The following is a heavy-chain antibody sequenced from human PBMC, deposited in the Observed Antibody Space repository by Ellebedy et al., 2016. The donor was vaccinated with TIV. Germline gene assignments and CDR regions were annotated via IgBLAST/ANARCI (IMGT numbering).Heavy chain of an antibody. J-gene: IGHJ4*02. V-gene: IGHV1-18*01. CDR1: GYTLTELS. CDR2: ISAYNGNT. CDR3: ARGPVLFDY. Sequence: ASVKVSCXVSGYTLTELSMHWVRQAPGQGLEWMGWISAYNGNTNYAQKLQGRVTMTTDTSTSTAYMELRSLRSEDTAVYYCARGPVLFDYWGQGTLVTVSS.